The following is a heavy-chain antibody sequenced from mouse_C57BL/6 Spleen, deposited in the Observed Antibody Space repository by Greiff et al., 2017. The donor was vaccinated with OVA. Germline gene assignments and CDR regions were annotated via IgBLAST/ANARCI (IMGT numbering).Heavy chain of an antibody. J-gene: IGHJ2*01. Sequence: QVQLKQSGAELVKPGASVKLSCKASGYTFTEYTIHWVKQRSGQGLEWIGWFYPGSGSIMYNEKFKDKATLTADKSSSTVYMELSRLTSEDSAVYFCARHEYGNYGEGYYFDYWGQGTTLTVSA. CDR2: FYPGSGSI. D-gene: IGHD2-10*02. CDR1: GYTFTEYT. CDR3: ARHEYGNYGEGYYFDY. V-gene: IGHV1-62-2*01.